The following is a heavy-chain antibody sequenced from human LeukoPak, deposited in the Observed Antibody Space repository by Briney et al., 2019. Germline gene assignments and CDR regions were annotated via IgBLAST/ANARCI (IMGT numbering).Heavy chain of an antibody. CDR3: AKDSPPSYSSKAKYFDY. J-gene: IGHJ4*02. CDR1: GFTFSSYG. CDR2: ISGSGGST. Sequence: GGTLRLSCAASGFTFSSYGMSWVRQAPGKGLEWVSVISGSGGSTYYADSVKGRFTISRDNTKNTLYLQMNSLRAEDTAVYYCAKDSPPSYSSKAKYFDYWGQGTLVTVS. V-gene: IGHV3-23*01. D-gene: IGHD6-13*01.